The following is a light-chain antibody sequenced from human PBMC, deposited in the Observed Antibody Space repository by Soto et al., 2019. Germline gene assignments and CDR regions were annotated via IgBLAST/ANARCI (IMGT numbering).Light chain of an antibody. CDR2: GAS. CDR1: QSVSSNY. CDR3: QQYGSSFT. J-gene: IGKJ3*01. V-gene: IGKV3-20*01. Sequence: EIVLTQSPGTLSLSPGERATLSCRASQSVSSNYLAWYQQKGGQAPRLLIYGASSRAAGIPDRFSGSGSGTDFTLPISRLEPEDFAVYYCQQYGSSFTFGPGTKVDIK.